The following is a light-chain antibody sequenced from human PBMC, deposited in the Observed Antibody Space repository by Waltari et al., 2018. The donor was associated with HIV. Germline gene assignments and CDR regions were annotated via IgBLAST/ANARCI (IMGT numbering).Light chain of an antibody. CDR3: QQYGSSPPIT. V-gene: IGKV3-20*01. Sequence: EIVLTQSPGTLSLSPGERATLSCRASQRVSSSYLAWYQQKPGQAPRLLNYGALSRATGIPDRFSGSGFGTDFTLTISRLEPEEFAVYYCQQYGSSPPITFGQGTRLEIK. CDR1: QRVSSSY. J-gene: IGKJ5*01. CDR2: GAL.